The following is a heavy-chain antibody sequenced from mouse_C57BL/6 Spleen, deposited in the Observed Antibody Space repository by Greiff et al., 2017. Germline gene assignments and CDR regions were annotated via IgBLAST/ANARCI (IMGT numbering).Heavy chain of an antibody. CDR2: IDPEDSDT. V-gene: IGHV14-1*01. J-gene: IGHJ3*01. CDR3: TTCSNDGDSWVAY. D-gene: IGHD2-12*01. Sequence: VQLQQSGAEFVRPGASVNLSCTASGFNIKDYYMNWVKQMPEQGLEWIGRIDPEDSDTEYAPTFQGKATITTDTSSNTAYLQLSSLTSEDTAIYCWTTCSNDGDSWVAYWGQGTLVTVSA. CDR1: GFNIKDYY.